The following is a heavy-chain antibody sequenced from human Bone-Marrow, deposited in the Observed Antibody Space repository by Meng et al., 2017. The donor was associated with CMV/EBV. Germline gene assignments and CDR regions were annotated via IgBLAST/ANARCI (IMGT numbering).Heavy chain of an antibody. CDR1: GYTFTGYY. CDR2: INPNSGGT. Sequence: ASVKVSCKASGYTFTGYYMHWVRQAPGQGLEWMGWINPNSGGTNYAQKFQGRVTMTRDTSISTAYMELSRLRSDDTAVYYCARLDIYDSSGYNGYWGQGTLVTVSS. V-gene: IGHV1-2*02. CDR3: ARLDIYDSSGYNGY. J-gene: IGHJ4*02. D-gene: IGHD3-22*01.